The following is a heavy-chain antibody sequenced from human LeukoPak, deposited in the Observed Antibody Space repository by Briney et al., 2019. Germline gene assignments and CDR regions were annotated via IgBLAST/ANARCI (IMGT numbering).Heavy chain of an antibody. CDR3: TTDPLWWWPDPFDY. CDR1: GFTFSNAW. J-gene: IGHJ4*02. D-gene: IGHD2-21*01. V-gene: IGHV3-15*01. CDR2: IKSKTDGGTT. Sequence: GGSLRLSCAASGFTFSNAWMSWVRQAPGKGLEWVGRIKSKTDGGTTDYAAPVKGRFTISRDDSKNTLYLQMNSLKTEDTAVYYCTTDPLWWWPDPFDYWGQGTLVTVSS.